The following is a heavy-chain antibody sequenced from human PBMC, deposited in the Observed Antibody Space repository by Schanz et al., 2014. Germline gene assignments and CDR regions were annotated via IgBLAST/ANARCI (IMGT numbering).Heavy chain of an antibody. D-gene: IGHD6-13*01. CDR2: IYSGGST. CDR3: ARGYSSAMDV. J-gene: IGHJ6*02. Sequence: EVQLVESGGGLVKPGGSLRLSCAASKFTFSNYAMSWVRQAPGKGLEWVSVIYSGGSTYYADSVKGRFTISRDNSKNTLYLQMNSLRAEDTAVYYCARGYSSAMDVWGQGTTVTVSS. CDR1: KFTFSNYA. V-gene: IGHV3-66*01.